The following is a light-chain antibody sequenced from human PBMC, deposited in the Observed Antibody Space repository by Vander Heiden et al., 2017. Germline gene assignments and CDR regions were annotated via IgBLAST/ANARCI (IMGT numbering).Light chain of an antibody. CDR3: QQYYSTPYT. J-gene: IGKJ2*01. CDR1: QSVLYIPNNKNY. Sequence: DIVMTQSPQSPPVAPGEGATLNCKSSQSVLYIPNNKNYLAWYQQKPRQPPKLLIYWASTRESGVPDRFSGSGSGTDFTLTISSLQAEDVAVYYCQQYYSTPYTFGQGTKLEIK. CDR2: WAS. V-gene: IGKV4-1*01.